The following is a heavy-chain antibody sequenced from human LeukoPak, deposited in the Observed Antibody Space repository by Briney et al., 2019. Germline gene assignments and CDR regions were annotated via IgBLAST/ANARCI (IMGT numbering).Heavy chain of an antibody. CDR2: ISYDGSNK. CDR1: GFTFSSYG. V-gene: IGHV3-30*18. J-gene: IGHJ4*02. Sequence: PGRSLRLSCAASGFTFSSYGMHWVRQAPGKGLEWVAVISYDGSNKYYADSVKGRFTISRDNSKNTLYLQMNSLRAEDTAVYYCAKSYYDSSGYYYEGDYFDYWGQGTLVTVSS. CDR3: AKSYYDSSGYYYEGDYFDY. D-gene: IGHD3-22*01.